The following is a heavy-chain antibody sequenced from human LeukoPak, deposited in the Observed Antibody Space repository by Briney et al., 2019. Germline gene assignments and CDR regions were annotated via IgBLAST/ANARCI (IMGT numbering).Heavy chain of an antibody. V-gene: IGHV4-4*09. J-gene: IGHJ6*03. CDR2: ISGSGST. CDR1: GGSISNYY. CDR3: ARRHYYFYYMDV. Sequence: PSETLSLTCTVSGGSISNYYWTWIRQPPGKGLEWMGYISGSGSTNYNHSLKSRVTISVDTSKNQISLKLTSVTAADTAVYYCARRHYYFYYMDVWGKGTTVTVSS.